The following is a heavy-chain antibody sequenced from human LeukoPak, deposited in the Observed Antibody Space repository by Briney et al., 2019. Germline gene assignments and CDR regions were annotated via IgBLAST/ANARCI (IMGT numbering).Heavy chain of an antibody. CDR2: IWYDGSNK. J-gene: IGHJ4*02. Sequence: GGSLRLSCAASGFTFSSYGMHWVRQAPGKGLEWVAVIWYDGSNKYYADSVKGRFIISRDNSKNTLYLQMNGLRAEDTAVYYCARDFGSSHIDYWGQGTLVTVSS. D-gene: IGHD6-13*01. CDR1: GFTFSSYG. V-gene: IGHV3-33*01. CDR3: ARDFGSSHIDY.